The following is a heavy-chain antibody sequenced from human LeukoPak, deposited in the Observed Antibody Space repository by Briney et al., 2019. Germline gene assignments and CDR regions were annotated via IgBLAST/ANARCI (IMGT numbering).Heavy chain of an antibody. CDR1: GGSISGYY. D-gene: IGHD5-24*01. CDR3: ARHHISGWLQSAFDI. J-gene: IGHJ3*02. CDR2: VYESGST. Sequence: PSETLSLTCTVSGGSISGYYWGWIRQPPGKGLEWIGSVYESGSTHYNPSLKSRVTISVDTSKNQFSLKLSSVTAADTAVYYCARHHISGWLQSAFDIWGQGTMVTVSA. V-gene: IGHV4-39*01.